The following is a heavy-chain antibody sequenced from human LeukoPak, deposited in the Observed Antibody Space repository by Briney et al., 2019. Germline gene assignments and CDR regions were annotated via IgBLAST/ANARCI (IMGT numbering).Heavy chain of an antibody. D-gene: IGHD2-2*01. J-gene: IGHJ1*01. CDR2: ISGSGGST. V-gene: IGHV3-23*01. CDR3: AKDPRAYCSSTSCYAEYFQH. Sequence: GGSLRLSCAASGFTFSSYAMSWVRQAPGKGLEWVSAISGSGGSTYYADSVKGRFTISRDNSKNTLYLQMNGLRAEDTAVYYCAKDPRAYCSSTSCYAEYFQHWGQGTLVTVSS. CDR1: GFTFSSYA.